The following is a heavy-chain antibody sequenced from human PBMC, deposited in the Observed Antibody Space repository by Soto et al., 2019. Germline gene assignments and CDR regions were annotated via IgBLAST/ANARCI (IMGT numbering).Heavy chain of an antibody. D-gene: IGHD3-22*01. CDR2: IYYSGST. CDR3: ARFIPSGYYADY. CDR1: GGSISSGGYY. J-gene: IGHJ4*02. Sequence: SETLSLTCTVSGGSISSGGYYWSWIRQHPGKGLEWIGYIYYSGSTYYNPSLKSRVTISVDTSKNQFSLKLSSVTAADTAVYYCARFIPSGYYADYWGQGTLVTVSS. V-gene: IGHV4-31*03.